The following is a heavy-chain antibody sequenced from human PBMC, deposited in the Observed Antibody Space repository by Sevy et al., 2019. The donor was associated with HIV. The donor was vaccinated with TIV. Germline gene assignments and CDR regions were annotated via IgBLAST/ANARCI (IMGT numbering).Heavy chain of an antibody. CDR1: GGSISSYY. Sequence: SETLSLTCTVSGGSISSYYWSWIRQPPGKGLEWIGYISYSGSTNYNPSLKSRVTISVDTSKNQFSLKLSSVTAADTAVYYCARLLRYNPCFDYCGQGTLVTVSS. CDR3: ARLLRYNPCFDY. CDR2: ISYSGST. D-gene: IGHD1-26*01. J-gene: IGHJ4*02. V-gene: IGHV4-59*13.